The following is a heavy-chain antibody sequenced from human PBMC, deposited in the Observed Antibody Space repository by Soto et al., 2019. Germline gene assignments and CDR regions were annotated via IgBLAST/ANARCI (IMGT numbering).Heavy chain of an antibody. CDR3: ARGKYYYDSSGYSPLGPWLDY. J-gene: IGHJ5*01. D-gene: IGHD3-22*01. CDR1: GGSISSYY. Sequence: TSETLSLTCTVSGGSISSYYWSWIRQPPGKGLEWIGYIYYSGSTNYNPSLKSRVTISVDTSKNQFSLKLSSVTAADTAVYYCARGKYYYDSSGYSPLGPWLDYWGHGTLVTVSS. V-gene: IGHV4-59*08. CDR2: IYYSGST.